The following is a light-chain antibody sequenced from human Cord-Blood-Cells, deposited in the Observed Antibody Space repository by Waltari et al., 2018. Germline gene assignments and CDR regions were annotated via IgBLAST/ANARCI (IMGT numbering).Light chain of an antibody. V-gene: IGKV2-28*01. CDR3: MQALQTRT. CDR2: LGS. CDR1: QSLLHSNGYNY. J-gene: IGKJ1*01. Sequence: DIVMTQSPLSLLVTPGEPASISCRSSQSLLHSNGYNYLDWYMQKPGQCPEILIYLGSNRASGVPDRFSGSGSGTDFTLKISRVEAEDVGVYYCMQALQTRTFGQGPKVEI.